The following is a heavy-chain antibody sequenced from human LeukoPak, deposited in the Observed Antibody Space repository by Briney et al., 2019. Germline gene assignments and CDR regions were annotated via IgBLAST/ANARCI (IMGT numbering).Heavy chain of an antibody. J-gene: IGHJ4*02. CDR1: GFTFSSYA. CDR3: AKSRVWGSYRLYYFDY. Sequence: PGGSLRLSCAASGFTFSSYAMSWVRQAPGKGLEWVSAISGSGGSTYYADSVKGRFTISRDNSKNTLYLQMNSLRAEDTAVYYCAKSRVWGSYRLYYFDYWGQGTLVNVSS. CDR2: ISGSGGST. V-gene: IGHV3-23*01. D-gene: IGHD3-16*02.